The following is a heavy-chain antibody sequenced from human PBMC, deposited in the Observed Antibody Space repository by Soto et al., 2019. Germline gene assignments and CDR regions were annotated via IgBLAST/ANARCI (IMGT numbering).Heavy chain of an antibody. CDR3: ATGIDGNYDYYGMDV. CDR1: GGTFSSYA. D-gene: IGHD2-15*01. Sequence: QVQLVQSGAEVKKPGSSVKVSCKASGGTFSSYAISWVRQAPGQGLEWMGGIIPIFGTANYAQKFQGRVTITSDESTITAYMELGSLISEDTAVYYCATGIDGNYDYYGMDVWGQGTTVTVSS. V-gene: IGHV1-69*01. J-gene: IGHJ6*02. CDR2: IIPIFGTA.